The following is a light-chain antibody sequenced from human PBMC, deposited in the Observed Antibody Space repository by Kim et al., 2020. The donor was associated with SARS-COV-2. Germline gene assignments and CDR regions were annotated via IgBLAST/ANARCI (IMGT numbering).Light chain of an antibody. CDR3: QHLNSYPLT. V-gene: IGKV1-9*01. Sequence: ASIGDRVLVTGRASQGISSYLAWYQQKPGKAPNLLIYAASILQSGVPSRFSGSGSGTEFTLTISSLQPEDFATYYCQHLNSYPLTFGGGTKVDIK. CDR1: QGISSY. J-gene: IGKJ4*01. CDR2: AAS.